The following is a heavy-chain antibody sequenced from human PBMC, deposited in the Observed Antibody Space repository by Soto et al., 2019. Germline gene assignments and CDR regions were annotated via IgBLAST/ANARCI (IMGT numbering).Heavy chain of an antibody. V-gene: IGHV4-34*01. D-gene: IGHD6-6*01. CDR2: INHSGST. J-gene: IGHJ6*02. CDR3: ARVAAARRGAGMDV. Sequence: ETLSLTCAVYGGSFSGYYWSWIRQPPGKGLEWIGEINHSGSTNYNPSLKSRVTISVDTSKNQFSLKLSSVTAADTAVYYCARVAAARRGAGMDVWGQGTTVTVSS. CDR1: GGSFSGYY.